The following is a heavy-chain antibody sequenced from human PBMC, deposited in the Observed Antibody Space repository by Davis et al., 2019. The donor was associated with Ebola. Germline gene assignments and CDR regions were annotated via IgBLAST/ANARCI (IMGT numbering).Heavy chain of an antibody. V-gene: IGHV1-3*01. D-gene: IGHD5-18*01. CDR1: GYIFTRHF. J-gene: IGHJ3*02. Sequence: ASVKVSCKAAGYIFTRHFIHWVRQVPGQRLEWMGWISAGDGKTEYSQKFQGRVTITRDTSASTAYLEVTSLRSEDTAVYYCARSIQLWADAFDIWGQGTMVTVSS. CDR2: ISAGDGKT. CDR3: ARSIQLWADAFDI.